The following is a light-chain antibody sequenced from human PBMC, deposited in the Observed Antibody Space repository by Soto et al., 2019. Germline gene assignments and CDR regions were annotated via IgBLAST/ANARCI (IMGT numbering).Light chain of an antibody. Sequence: EIVMTQSPATLSVSPGERATLSCRASQSVSSSLAWYQQKPGQAPRLLIYGASTRATGIPARFSGSRSGTEFTLSISSLHSEDFAIYYCQHYNNWPPWTFGQGTKVEIK. J-gene: IGKJ1*01. V-gene: IGKV3-15*01. CDR2: GAS. CDR1: QSVSSS. CDR3: QHYNNWPPWT.